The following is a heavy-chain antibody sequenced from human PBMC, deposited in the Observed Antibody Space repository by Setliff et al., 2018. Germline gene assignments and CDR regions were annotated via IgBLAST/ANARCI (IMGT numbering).Heavy chain of an antibody. V-gene: IGHV3-7*03. CDR1: GLSYINDW. J-gene: IGHJ4*02. Sequence: GGSLRLSCTASGLSYINDWMAWVRQAPGKGREWLASINTDGREKYYVDSVKGRFTISKDNAKNSLSLQINSLRNDNTAVYYCVKDVEGYSSTWPKREYFDYWGQGTLVTVSS. CDR2: INTDGREK. D-gene: IGHD6-13*01. CDR3: VKDVEGYSSTWPKREYFDY.